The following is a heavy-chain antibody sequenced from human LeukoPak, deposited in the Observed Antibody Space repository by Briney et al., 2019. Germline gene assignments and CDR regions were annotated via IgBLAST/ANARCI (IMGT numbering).Heavy chain of an antibody. CDR1: GGSISSYY. V-gene: IGHV4-59*01. J-gene: IGHJ4*02. Sequence: PSETLSLTCTVSGGSISSYYWSWLRQPPGKGLEWIGYIYYSGSTNYNPSLKSRVTISVDTSKNQFSLKLSSVTAADTAVYYCARTMVRGVPDYWGQGTLVTVSS. D-gene: IGHD3-10*01. CDR2: IYYSGST. CDR3: ARTMVRGVPDY.